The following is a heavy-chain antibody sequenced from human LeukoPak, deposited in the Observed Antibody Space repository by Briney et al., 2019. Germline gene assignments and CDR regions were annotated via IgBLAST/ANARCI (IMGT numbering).Heavy chain of an antibody. CDR2: ISGSGGST. V-gene: IGHV3-23*01. CDR1: GFTVSSNY. D-gene: IGHD3-10*01. J-gene: IGHJ4*02. Sequence: PGGSLRLSCAASGFTVSSNYMSWVRQAPGKGLEWVSAISGSGGSTYYADSVKGRFTISRDNSKNTLYLQTNSLRAEDTAVYYCASGATATGALDYWGQGTLVTVSS. CDR3: ASGATATGALDY.